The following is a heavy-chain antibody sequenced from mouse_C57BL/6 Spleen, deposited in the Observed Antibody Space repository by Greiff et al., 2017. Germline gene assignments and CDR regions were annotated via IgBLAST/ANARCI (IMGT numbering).Heavy chain of an antibody. D-gene: IGHD2-5*01. J-gene: IGHJ4*01. Sequence: QVQLQQPGAELVMPGASVKLSCKASGYTFTSYWMHWVKQRPGQGLEWIGEIDPSDSSTNYNQKFKGKSTLTVDKSSSTAYMQLSILTSEDSAVYYCARDYYSNMDYWGQGTSVTVAS. CDR2: IDPSDSST. CDR3: ARDYYSNMDY. CDR1: GYTFTSYW. V-gene: IGHV1-69*01.